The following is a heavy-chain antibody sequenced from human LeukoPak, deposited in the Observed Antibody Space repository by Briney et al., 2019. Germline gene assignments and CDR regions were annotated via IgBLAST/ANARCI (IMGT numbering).Heavy chain of an antibody. CDR3: ARVPAAMGYYYYYYMDV. J-gene: IGHJ6*03. D-gene: IGHD2-2*01. CDR2: MNPNSGNT. CDR1: GYTFTSYV. Sequence: ASVKVSFKASGYTFTSYVINWVGQATGQGLEWVGWMNPNSGNTGYAQKLQGRVTITRNTSISTAYMELSSLRSEDTAVYYCARVPAAMGYYYYYYMDVWGKGTTVTVSS. V-gene: IGHV1-8*03.